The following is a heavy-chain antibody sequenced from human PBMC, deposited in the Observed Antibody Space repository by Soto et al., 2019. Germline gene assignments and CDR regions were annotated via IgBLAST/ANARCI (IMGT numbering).Heavy chain of an antibody. J-gene: IGHJ6*03. CDR3: ARDLSWGSKWYDYMDV. D-gene: IGHD3-16*01. CDR1: GFTISGNA. Sequence: EVQLVESGGGLVQPGGSLRLSCAASGFTISGNAMNWVRQAPGRGLEWVSYISSSSTKIHYSDSVRGRFTISRDNAKNSLYLQMNSMRDEDTAVYRCARDLSWGSKWYDYMDVWGKGTKVTVSS. CDR2: ISSSSTKI. V-gene: IGHV3-48*02.